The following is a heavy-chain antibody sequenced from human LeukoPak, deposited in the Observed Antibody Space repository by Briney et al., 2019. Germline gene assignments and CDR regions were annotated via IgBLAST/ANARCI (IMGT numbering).Heavy chain of an antibody. V-gene: IGHV3-53*01. D-gene: IGHD1-26*01. J-gene: IGHJ4*02. Sequence: SGGSLRLSCAASGFTFSSYWMSWVRQAPGKGLEWVSVIHSGGSTYYADSVKGRFTISRDNSKNTLYLQMNSLRAEDTAVYYCARLVGATYFDNWGQGTLVTVSS. CDR1: GFTFSSYW. CDR3: ARLVGATYFDN. CDR2: IHSGGST.